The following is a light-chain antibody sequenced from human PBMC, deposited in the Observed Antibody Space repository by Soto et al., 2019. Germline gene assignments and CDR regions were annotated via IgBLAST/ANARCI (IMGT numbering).Light chain of an antibody. CDR2: EGS. CDR3: QQYNSHSPAWK. J-gene: IGKJ1*01. Sequence: DIQMTQSPSTLSASVGDRVTITCRASQSVNKWLAWYQQKPGKAPKLLIYEGSNLESGVPSRFSGSGSGTEFTLTISSLQPDDFATYYFQQYNSHSPAWKFGQGTTVQIK. V-gene: IGKV1-5*03. CDR1: QSVNKW.